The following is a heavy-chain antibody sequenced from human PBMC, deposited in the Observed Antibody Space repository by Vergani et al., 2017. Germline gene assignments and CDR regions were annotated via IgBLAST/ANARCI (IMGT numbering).Heavy chain of an antibody. CDR3: AGGGQGSENGGALQL. CDR2: IYPGDSEV. Sequence: EKQLVQSGSETKKPGESLKISCQAFGYIFSNFWIGWVRQRPGRGLEWMGIIYPGDSEVKSNPTFRGQVIFSVDTSVNTAYLQWRSLQASDTATYFCAGGGQGSENGGALQLWGQGTNITVSS. V-gene: IGHV5-51*01. D-gene: IGHD3-16*01. J-gene: IGHJ3*01. CDR1: GYIFSNFW.